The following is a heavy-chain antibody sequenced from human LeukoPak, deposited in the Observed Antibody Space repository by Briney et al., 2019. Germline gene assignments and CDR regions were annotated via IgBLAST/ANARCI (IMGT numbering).Heavy chain of an antibody. CDR2: IYYSGST. CDR1: GGSISSGGYY. Sequence: TSQTLSLTCTVSGGSISSGGYYWNWIRQHPGKGLEWIGYIYYSGSTYYSPYLKSRVTISVDSSKNQFSLKLSSVTAADTAVYYCARSNTMTSNYYYGMDVWGQGTTVTVSS. D-gene: IGHD4-11*01. V-gene: IGHV4-31*03. J-gene: IGHJ6*02. CDR3: ARSNTMTSNYYYGMDV.